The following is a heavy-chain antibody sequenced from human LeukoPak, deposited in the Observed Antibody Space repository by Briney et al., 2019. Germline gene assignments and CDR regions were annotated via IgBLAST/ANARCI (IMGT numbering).Heavy chain of an antibody. CDR2: IGGRDGGT. V-gene: IGHV3-23*01. D-gene: IGHD3-9*01. J-gene: IGHJ4*02. CDR1: GFTFSNYA. CDR3: AKWGDYDILTGYYDSDY. Sequence: GGSLRLSCAASGFTFSNYAMSWVRQAPGKGLEWVSAIGGRDGGTYCADSVKGRFTVSRDDPKNTLYLQMNTLRAEDTAVYYCAKWGDYDILTGYYDSDYWGQGTLVTVSS.